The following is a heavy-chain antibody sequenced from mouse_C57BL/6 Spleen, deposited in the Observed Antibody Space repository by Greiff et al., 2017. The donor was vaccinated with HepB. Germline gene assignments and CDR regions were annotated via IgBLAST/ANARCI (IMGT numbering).Heavy chain of an antibody. CDR2: IDPSDSST. Sequence: QVQLQQPGAELVMPGASVKLSCKASGYTFTSYWMHWVKQRPGPGLEWIGEIDPSDSSTNYNQKFKGKSTLTVDKSSSTAYMQLSSLTSEDSAVYYCARKDGQLRPNFDYWGQGTTLTVSS. CDR1: GYTFTSYW. J-gene: IGHJ2*01. D-gene: IGHD3-2*02. CDR3: ARKDGQLRPNFDY. V-gene: IGHV1-69*01.